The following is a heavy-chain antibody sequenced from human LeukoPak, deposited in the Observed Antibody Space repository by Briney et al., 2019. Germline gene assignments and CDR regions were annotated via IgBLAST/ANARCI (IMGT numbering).Heavy chain of an antibody. Sequence: PGRSLRLSCVVSGFTVSSDLMNWVRQAPGKGLEWVSAMNSGGDTYYADSVRGRFIISRDKSRNTLYLQMNSLRVDDTAVYYCARGGSMVRGVLWGQGTLVTVSS. V-gene: IGHV3-53*01. D-gene: IGHD3-10*01. CDR2: MNSGGDT. CDR1: GFTVSSDL. J-gene: IGHJ4*02. CDR3: ARGGSMVRGVL.